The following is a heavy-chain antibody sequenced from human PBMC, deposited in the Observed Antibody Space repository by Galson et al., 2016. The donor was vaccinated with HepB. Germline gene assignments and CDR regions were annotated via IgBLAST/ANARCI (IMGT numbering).Heavy chain of an antibody. CDR2: ISGRVGRT. CDR1: GFTFSTYA. CDR3: AKERGSIGAVGIDSFDN. Sequence: SLRLSCAASGFTFSTYAMSWVRQAPGKGLEWVSAISGRVGRTYYADSVKGRFTISRDNSKNTLYLQMNSLRAEDTAAYYCAKERGSIGAVGIDSFDNWGQGTLVTVSS. V-gene: IGHV3-23*01. D-gene: IGHD6-13*01. J-gene: IGHJ4*02.